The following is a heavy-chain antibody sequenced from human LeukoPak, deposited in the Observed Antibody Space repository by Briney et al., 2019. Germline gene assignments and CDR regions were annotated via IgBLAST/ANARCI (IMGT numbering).Heavy chain of an antibody. CDR2: INSDGSST. CDR3: ARGYYDFWSGSYYYGMDV. V-gene: IGHV3-74*01. D-gene: IGHD3-3*01. CDR1: GFTFSSYW. J-gene: IGHJ6*02. Sequence: GGSLRLSCAASGFTFSSYWMHWVRQAPGKGLVWVSRINSDGSSTSYADSVKGRFTISRDNAKNTLYLQMNSLRAEDTAVYYCARGYYDFWSGSYYYGMDVWGRGTTVTVSS.